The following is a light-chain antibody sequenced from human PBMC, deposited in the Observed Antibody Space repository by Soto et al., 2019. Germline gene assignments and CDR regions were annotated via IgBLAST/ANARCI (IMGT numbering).Light chain of an antibody. V-gene: IGKV1-27*01. J-gene: IGKJ1*01. CDR3: QKYNSVSRP. CDR1: QGISNY. CDR2: AAS. Sequence: TQVTQSPSCLSAYVKDRVYITCLASQGISNYLAWYQQKPGKVPKLLIYAASTLQSGVPSRFGGSGSGTEFTLTISSLQPKGVAPYHCQKYNSVSRPFGQGTKVDIK.